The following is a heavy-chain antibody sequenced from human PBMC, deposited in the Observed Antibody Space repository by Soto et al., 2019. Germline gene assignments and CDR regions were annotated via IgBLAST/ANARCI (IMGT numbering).Heavy chain of an antibody. V-gene: IGHV1-46*03. CDR3: ARGLPIVRGVASYFYYMDV. J-gene: IGHJ6*03. CDR2: VNPSGGST. D-gene: IGHD3-10*01. CDR1: GYTFTTYY. Sequence: ASVKVSCKASGYTFTTYYIHWVRQAPGQGLEWMGVVNPSGGSTIYAQKFQGRVTMTSDTSTSTVYMELSSLRSEDAAMYSCARGLPIVRGVASYFYYMDVWGKGTTVTVSS.